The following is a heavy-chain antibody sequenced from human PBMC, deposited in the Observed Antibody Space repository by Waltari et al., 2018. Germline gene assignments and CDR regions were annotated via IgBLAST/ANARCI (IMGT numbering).Heavy chain of an antibody. Sequence: QVQLVESGGGVVQPGRSLRLSCAASGFTFSNYGMYWVRQAPGKGLEWVAAIWFDGSNEYYADSVKGRFTISRDNSKNTLYLQMNSLRADDSAMYYCAKENEDYYAMDVWGQGTTVTVSS. V-gene: IGHV3-33*06. D-gene: IGHD1-1*01. J-gene: IGHJ6*02. CDR2: IWFDGSNE. CDR3: AKENEDYYAMDV. CDR1: GFTFSNYG.